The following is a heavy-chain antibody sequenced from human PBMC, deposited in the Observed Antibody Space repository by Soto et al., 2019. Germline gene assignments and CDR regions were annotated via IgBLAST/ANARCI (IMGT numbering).Heavy chain of an antibody. Sequence: GGSLRLSCAASGFTLSSYNMNWVRQAPGEGLEWVSYISGSSDTIYYADSVKGRFTISRDNAKNSLYLQMDSLRDEDTAVYYCARDHGGSTWFVGIYYYFGVDVWGQGTTVTVSS. CDR2: ISGSSDTI. J-gene: IGHJ6*02. CDR1: GFTLSSYN. D-gene: IGHD6-13*01. V-gene: IGHV3-48*02. CDR3: ARDHGGSTWFVGIYYYFGVDV.